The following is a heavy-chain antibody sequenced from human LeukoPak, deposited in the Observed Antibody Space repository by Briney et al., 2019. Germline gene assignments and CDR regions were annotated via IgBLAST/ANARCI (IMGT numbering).Heavy chain of an antibody. J-gene: IGHJ4*02. D-gene: IGHD3-10*01. CDR3: AREAHYYSDS. CDR2: INPNSGGT. Sequence: ASVKVSCKASVYTFTVFYMHWVRQAPGQGLEWMGWINPNSGGTNYAQKFQGRVTMTRDTSISTVYMELSRLRSDDTAVYYCAREAHYYSDSWGQGTLITVSS. CDR1: VYTFTVFY. V-gene: IGHV1-2*02.